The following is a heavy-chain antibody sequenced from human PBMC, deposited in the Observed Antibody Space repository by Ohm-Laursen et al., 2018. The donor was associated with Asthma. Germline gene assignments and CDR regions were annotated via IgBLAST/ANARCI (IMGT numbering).Heavy chain of an antibody. V-gene: IGHV3-30-3*01. D-gene: IGHD5-18*01. CDR2: GGSYYDGGLK. Sequence: SLRLSCTASGFTFSSLAMHWVRQAPGKGLEWVAVGGSYYDGGLKYYADSVNDRFTVSRDDSKNTLYLQMNSLRAEDTAVYYCARDGDTDIDNSYYYYGMDVWGQGTTVTVSS. CDR1: GFTFSSLA. J-gene: IGHJ6*02. CDR3: ARDGDTDIDNSYYYYGMDV.